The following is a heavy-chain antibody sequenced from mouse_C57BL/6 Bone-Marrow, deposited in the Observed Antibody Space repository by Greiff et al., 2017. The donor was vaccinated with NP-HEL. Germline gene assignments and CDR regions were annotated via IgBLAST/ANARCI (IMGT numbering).Heavy chain of an antibody. Sequence: EVKLMESGGGLVKPGGSLKLSCAASGFTFSSYAMSWVRQTPEKRLEWVATISDGGSYTYYPDNVKGRFTIARDNAKNNLYLQMSQLKSEDTAMYYGAREVYALYYFDYWGQGTTLTVSS. V-gene: IGHV5-4*01. CDR3: AREVYALYYFDY. CDR1: GFTFSSYA. D-gene: IGHD2-12*01. CDR2: ISDGGSYT. J-gene: IGHJ2*01.